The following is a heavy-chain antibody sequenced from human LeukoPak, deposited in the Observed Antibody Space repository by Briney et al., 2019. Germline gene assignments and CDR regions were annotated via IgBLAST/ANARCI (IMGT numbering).Heavy chain of an antibody. CDR2: FNPNSGGT. D-gene: IGHD3-22*01. V-gene: IGHV1-2*02. CDR1: GYTFTGYY. Sequence: ASVKVSCKASGYTFTGYYMHWVRQAPGQGLEWMGWFNPNSGGTNYAQKFQGRVTMTRDTSISTAYMELCRLRSDDTAVYYCARGGRSHYSDSSGYYNRAYYFEYWGQGTLVTVSS. J-gene: IGHJ4*02. CDR3: ARGGRSHYSDSSGYYNRAYYFEY.